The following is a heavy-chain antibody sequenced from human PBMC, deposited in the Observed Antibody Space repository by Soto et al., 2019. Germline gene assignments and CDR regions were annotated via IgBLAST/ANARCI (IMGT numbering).Heavy chain of an antibody. CDR2: IFYSGST. Sequence: ASETLSLTCTVSGGSITSSRYYWGWIRQPPRKGLEWIGSIFYSGSTYYNPSLKSRVTIFIDTSKNHFSLKLRSVTAADTAVYYCASKFGELLADAFDIWGQGTMVTVSS. J-gene: IGHJ3*02. CDR1: GGSITSSRYY. D-gene: IGHD3-10*01. V-gene: IGHV4-39*02. CDR3: ASKFGELLADAFDI.